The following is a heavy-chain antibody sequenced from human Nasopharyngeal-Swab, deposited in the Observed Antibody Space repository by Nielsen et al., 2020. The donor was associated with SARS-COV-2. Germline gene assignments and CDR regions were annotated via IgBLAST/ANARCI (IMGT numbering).Heavy chain of an antibody. CDR1: GYSFTSYW. CDR3: ARRTYGSGGYFLDY. CDR2: IYPGDSDT. J-gene: IGHJ4*02. V-gene: IGHV5-51*01. D-gene: IGHD1-26*01. Sequence: GESLKISCKVSGYSFTSYWIAWVRQMPGKGLEWMGIIYPGDSDTRYSPTFQGQVTISADKSISTAYLQWSSLEASDTAMYYCARRTYGSGGYFLDYWGQGALVTVSS.